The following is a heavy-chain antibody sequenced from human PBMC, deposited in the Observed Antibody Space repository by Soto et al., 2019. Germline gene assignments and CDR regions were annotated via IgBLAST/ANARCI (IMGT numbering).Heavy chain of an antibody. V-gene: IGHV1-69*13. CDR2: IIPIFGTA. CDR1: GGTFSSYA. CDR3: ARRAGYCSSTSCFTPYNWFDP. Sequence: GASVKVSCKASGGTFSSYAISWVRQAPGQGLEWMGGIIPIFGTANYAQKFQGRVTITADESTSTAYVELSSLRSEDTAVYYCARRAGYCSSTSCFTPYNWFDPWGQGTLATVSS. J-gene: IGHJ5*02. D-gene: IGHD2-2*01.